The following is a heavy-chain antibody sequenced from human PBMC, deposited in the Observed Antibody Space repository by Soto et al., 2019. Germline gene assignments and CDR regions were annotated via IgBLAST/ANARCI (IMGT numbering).Heavy chain of an antibody. J-gene: IGHJ4*02. CDR3: ATVASTHFDS. D-gene: IGHD2-21*01. Sequence: QVQLQQSGPGLLKPSETLSLTCTVSGGSISSPSYNWGWVRQHPGKGPEWIGSFFYGGRTHYSPSLESRLSMSVDTARSQVSLILTSVTAADTAVYYCATVASTHFDSWGQGALVVVSS. V-gene: IGHV4-39*01. CDR2: FFYGGRT. CDR1: GGSISSPSYN.